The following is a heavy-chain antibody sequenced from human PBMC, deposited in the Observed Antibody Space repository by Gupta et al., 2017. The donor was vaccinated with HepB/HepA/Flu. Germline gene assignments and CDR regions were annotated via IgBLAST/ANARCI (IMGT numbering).Heavy chain of an antibody. Sequence: QVQLVQSGAEVKKPGSSVTVSCKASAGTFSSYAISWVRQAPGQGLEWMGGIIPIFGTANDAQKFQGRVTITADKSTSTAYMELSSLRSEDTAVYYCARGIHEYSSSSLYFDYWGQGTLVTVSS. J-gene: IGHJ4*02. V-gene: IGHV1-69*06. CDR3: ARGIHEYSSSSLYFDY. CDR1: AGTFSSYA. CDR2: IIPIFGTA. D-gene: IGHD6-6*01.